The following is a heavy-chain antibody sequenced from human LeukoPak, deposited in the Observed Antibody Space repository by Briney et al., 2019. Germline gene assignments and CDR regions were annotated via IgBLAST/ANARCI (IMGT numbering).Heavy chain of an antibody. J-gene: IGHJ4*02. Sequence: GGSLRLSCAASGFTFSDYYMSWIRQAPGKGLEWVSYISSSGSTIYYADSVKGRFTISRDNSKNTLYLQMNSLRAEDTAVYYCASEKEAAAGQTYYFDYWGQGTLVTVSS. CDR1: GFTFSDYY. D-gene: IGHD6-13*01. CDR3: ASEKEAAAGQTYYFDY. V-gene: IGHV3-11*04. CDR2: ISSSGSTI.